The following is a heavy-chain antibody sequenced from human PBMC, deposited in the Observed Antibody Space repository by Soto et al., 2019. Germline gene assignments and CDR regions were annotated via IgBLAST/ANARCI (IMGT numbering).Heavy chain of an antibody. CDR1: GFTFTSYA. J-gene: IGHJ4*02. CDR2: ISGSGSNT. V-gene: IGHV3-23*01. CDR3: ARDRATFDY. Sequence: PGGSLRLSCAASGFTFTSYAMSWVRLTPGKGLEGVSAISGSGSNTFYADSVRGRFTISRDNSKNTVFLQMNNLRAEDTAVYFCARDRATFDYWGQGTRVTVSS. D-gene: IGHD1-26*01.